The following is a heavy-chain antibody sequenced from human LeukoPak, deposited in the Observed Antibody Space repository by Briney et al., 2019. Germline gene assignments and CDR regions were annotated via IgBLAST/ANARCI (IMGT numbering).Heavy chain of an antibody. J-gene: IGHJ3*02. Sequence: PSETLSLTCTVSGGSISSYYWSWIRQPPGKGLEWIGYIYYSGSTNYNPSLKSRVTISVDTSKNQFSLKLSSVTAADTAVYCCARDRERYCTNGVCYTKVVGAFDIWGQGTMVTVSS. CDR3: ARDRERYCTNGVCYTKVVGAFDI. V-gene: IGHV4-59*01. D-gene: IGHD2-8*01. CDR2: IYYSGST. CDR1: GGSISSYY.